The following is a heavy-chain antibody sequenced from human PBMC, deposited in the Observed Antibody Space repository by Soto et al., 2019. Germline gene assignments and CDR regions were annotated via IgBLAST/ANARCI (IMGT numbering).Heavy chain of an antibody. CDR1: GYTFTSYG. J-gene: IGHJ5*02. CDR2: ISAYNGNT. CDR3: ARDSRGYCSSTSCYDWFDP. D-gene: IGHD2-2*01. V-gene: IGHV1-18*01. Sequence: QVQLVQSGGEVKKPGASVKVSCKASGYTFTSYGISWVRQAPGQGLEWMGWISAYNGNTNNAQKRQGIVTMTADTSTSTAYMELRSLRSDDTAVYYCARDSRGYCSSTSCYDWFDPWGQGTLVTVSS.